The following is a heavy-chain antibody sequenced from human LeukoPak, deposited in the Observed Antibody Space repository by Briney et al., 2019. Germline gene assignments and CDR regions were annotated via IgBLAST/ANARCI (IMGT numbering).Heavy chain of an antibody. CDR3: ARGVVITFGGAAGY. Sequence: PSETLSLTCTVSGGSISSYYWSWIRQPPGKGLEWIGYIFYTGSTNYNPSLKSRVTISVDTSKNQFSLKLSSVTAADTAVYYCARGVVITFGGAAGYWGQGTLVTVSS. J-gene: IGHJ4*02. V-gene: IGHV4-59*01. CDR2: IFYTGST. D-gene: IGHD3-16*01. CDR1: GGSISSYY.